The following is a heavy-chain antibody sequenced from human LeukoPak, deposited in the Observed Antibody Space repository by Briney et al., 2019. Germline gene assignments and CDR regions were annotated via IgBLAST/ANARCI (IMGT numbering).Heavy chain of an antibody. Sequence: SETLSLTCAVYGGSFSGYYWSWIRQPPGKGLEWIVEINHSGSTNYKPSLKSRVTISVDTSKNQFSLKLSSVTAADTAVYYCARGQEGYSYGYDFDYWGQGTLVTVSS. D-gene: IGHD5-18*01. CDR3: ARGQEGYSYGYDFDY. V-gene: IGHV4-34*01. CDR2: INHSGST. J-gene: IGHJ4*02. CDR1: GGSFSGYY.